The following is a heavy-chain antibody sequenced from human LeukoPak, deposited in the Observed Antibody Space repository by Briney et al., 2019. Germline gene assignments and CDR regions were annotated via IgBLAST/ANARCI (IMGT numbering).Heavy chain of an antibody. V-gene: IGHV1-2*02. Sequence: ASVKVSCKASGYTFTGYYMHWVRQAPGQGLEWMGWINPNSGGTNYAQKFQGRVTMTRDTSISTAYMELSRLRSDDTAVYYCAREGGYCSSTGCYKDFDYWGQGTLVTVSS. CDR2: INPNSGGT. CDR3: AREGGYCSSTGCYKDFDY. D-gene: IGHD2-2*02. J-gene: IGHJ4*02. CDR1: GYTFTGYY.